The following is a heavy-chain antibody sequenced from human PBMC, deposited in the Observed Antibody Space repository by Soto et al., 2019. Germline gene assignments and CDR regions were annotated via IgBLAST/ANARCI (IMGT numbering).Heavy chain of an antibody. CDR1: GYTFTGYY. J-gene: IGHJ3*02. CDR3: ARAGGYCTNGVCYALDI. Sequence: ASVKVSCKASGYTFTGYYMHWVRQAPGQGLEWMGWINPNSGGTNYAQKFQGWVTMTRDTSISTAYVELSRLRSDDTAVYYCARAGGYCTNGVCYALDIWGQGTMVTVSS. V-gene: IGHV1-2*04. D-gene: IGHD2-8*01. CDR2: INPNSGGT.